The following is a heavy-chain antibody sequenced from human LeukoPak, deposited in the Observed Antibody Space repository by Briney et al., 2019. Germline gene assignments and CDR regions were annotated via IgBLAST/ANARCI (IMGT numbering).Heavy chain of an antibody. V-gene: IGHV3-48*01. CDR3: ARGEQDMATMSIDY. D-gene: IGHD5-24*01. J-gene: IGHJ4*02. CDR1: GFTFSNYA. Sequence: GGSLRLSCAASGFTFSNYAMHWVRQAPGKGLEWVSYISSDSSTIYYADSVKGRFTISRDNAKNSLFLQMNSLRAEDTAVYYCARGEQDMATMSIDYWGQGTLVTVSS. CDR2: ISSDSSTI.